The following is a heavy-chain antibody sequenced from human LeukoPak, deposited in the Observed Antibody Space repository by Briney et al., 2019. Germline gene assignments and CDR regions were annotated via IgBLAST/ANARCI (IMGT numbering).Heavy chain of an antibody. Sequence: QPGGSLRLSCGASGFTFSSYGMHWVRQAPGKGLEWVAFIRYDGSNKYYADSVKGRFTISRDNSKNTLYLQMNSLRVEDTAVYYCARDLYPGYWGQGTLVIVSS. CDR3: ARDLYPGY. CDR2: IRYDGSNK. D-gene: IGHD3-10*01. CDR1: GFTFSSYG. V-gene: IGHV3-30*02. J-gene: IGHJ4*02.